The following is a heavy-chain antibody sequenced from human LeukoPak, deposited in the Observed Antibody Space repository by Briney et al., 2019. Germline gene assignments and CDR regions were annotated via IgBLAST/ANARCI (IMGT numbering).Heavy chain of an antibody. D-gene: IGHD3-22*01. Sequence: GASVKVSCTASGYTFTSYGISWVRQAPGQGLEWMGWISAYNGNTNYAQKLQGRVTMTTDTSTSTAYMELRSLRSDDTAVYYCARPYYDSSGYPYFDYWGQGTLVTVSS. CDR2: ISAYNGNT. J-gene: IGHJ4*02. V-gene: IGHV1-18*01. CDR1: GYTFTSYG. CDR3: ARPYYDSSGYPYFDY.